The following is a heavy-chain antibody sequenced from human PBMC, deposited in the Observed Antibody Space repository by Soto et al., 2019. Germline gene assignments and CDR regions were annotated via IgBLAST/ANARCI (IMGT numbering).Heavy chain of an antibody. CDR3: AYRLPYYTNWQTGWFDP. Sequence: QITLKESGPTLVKPTQTLTLTCTFSGFSLSTSGVGVGWIRQPPGKALECLALIYWDDDKRYSPSLNNRLTISKDTSKNQVVLTMTNMDFVDTATYHCAYRLPYYTNWQTGWFDPWGQGTLVPVSS. V-gene: IGHV2-5*02. D-gene: IGHD1-1*01. CDR1: GFSLSTSGVG. CDR2: IYWDDDK. J-gene: IGHJ5*02.